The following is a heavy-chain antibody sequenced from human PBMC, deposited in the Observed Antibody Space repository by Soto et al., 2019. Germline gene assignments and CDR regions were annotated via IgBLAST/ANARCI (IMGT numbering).Heavy chain of an antibody. CDR1: GGSTSSYY. CDR3: ARDLGYCSGGSCPYYYYAMDV. J-gene: IGHJ6*02. V-gene: IGHV4-59*01. D-gene: IGHD2-15*01. Sequence: SETLSLTCTVSGGSTSSYYWSWIRQPPGKGLEWIGYIYYSGSPNYNPSLKSRVTISIDTSKNQFSLKLSSVSAADTAVYYCARDLGYCSGGSCPYYYYAMDVWGQGTTVTVSS. CDR2: IYYSGSP.